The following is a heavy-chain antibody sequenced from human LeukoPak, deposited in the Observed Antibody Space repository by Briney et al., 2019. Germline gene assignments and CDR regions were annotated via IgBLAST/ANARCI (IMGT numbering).Heavy chain of an antibody. CDR2: ISGSGGST. V-gene: IGHV3-23*01. CDR1: GFTFSSYA. D-gene: IGHD5-24*01. CDR3: AKDRRDGYNPGYFDY. Sequence: GGSLRLSCAASGFTFSSYAMSWVRQGPGKGLEWVSAISGSGGSTYYADSVKGRFTISRDNSKNTLYLQMNSLRAEDTAVYYCAKDRRDGYNPGYFDYWGQGTLLTVSS. J-gene: IGHJ4*02.